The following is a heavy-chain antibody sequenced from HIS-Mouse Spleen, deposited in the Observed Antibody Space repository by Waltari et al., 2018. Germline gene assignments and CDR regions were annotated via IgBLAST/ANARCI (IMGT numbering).Heavy chain of an antibody. CDR1: GFTFSSDA. CDR3: ARAGTLHIVATTFDY. D-gene: IGHD5-12*01. J-gene: IGHJ4*02. Sequence: QVQLVESGGGVVQPGRSLRLSWAASGFTFSSDAMHWVRQAPGKGLEWVAVISYDGSNKYYADSVKGRFTISRDNSKNTLYLQMNSLRAEDTAVYYCARAGTLHIVATTFDYWGQGTLVTVSS. V-gene: IGHV3-30*04. CDR2: ISYDGSNK.